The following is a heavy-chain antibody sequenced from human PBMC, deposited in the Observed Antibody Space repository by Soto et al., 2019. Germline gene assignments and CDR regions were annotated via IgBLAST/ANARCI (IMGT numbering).Heavy chain of an antibody. Sequence: EVQLVESGGGLVQPGGSLRLACAASGFSFSSYCMYWVRQAPGKGLVWVSRSNSDGSSTNYADSVKGRFTISRDNAKKTLYLQMNSLRAEDTAVYYCASDQFVLDSNHIGGIDYWGQGALVIVS. CDR2: SNSDGSST. V-gene: IGHV3-74*01. CDR3: ASDQFVLDSNHIGGIDY. J-gene: IGHJ4*02. D-gene: IGHD3-3*01. CDR1: GFSFSSYC.